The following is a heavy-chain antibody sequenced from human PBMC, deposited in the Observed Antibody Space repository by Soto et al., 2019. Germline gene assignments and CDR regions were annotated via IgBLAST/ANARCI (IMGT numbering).Heavy chain of an antibody. J-gene: IGHJ4*02. V-gene: IGHV3-23*01. D-gene: IGHD3-3*01. Sequence: PVGSLRLSCATSGCPFTGFAMNWVRTAHGKGLEWVSGISASVSSAYYAESLKGRLTISRDNSKNKLYLQLNSLRAEDTATYYCAKSSPGRLLDFDYWGQGTLVTVSS. CDR1: GCPFTGFA. CDR2: ISASVSSA. CDR3: AKSSPGRLLDFDY.